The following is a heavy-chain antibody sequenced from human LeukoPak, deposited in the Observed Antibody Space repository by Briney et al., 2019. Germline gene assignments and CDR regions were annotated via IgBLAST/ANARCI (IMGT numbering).Heavy chain of an antibody. CDR3: ARADVWLEQPDFDY. CDR2: ISAYNGHT. V-gene: IGHV1-18*01. J-gene: IGHJ4*02. CDR1: GYTFTSYG. Sequence: ASVKVSCKASGYTFTSYGISWVRQAPGQGLEWMGWISAYNGHTNYAQKLQGRVTMTTDTSTSTAYMELRSLRSDDTAVYYCARADVWLEQPDFDYWGQGILVTVSS. D-gene: IGHD1/OR15-1a*01.